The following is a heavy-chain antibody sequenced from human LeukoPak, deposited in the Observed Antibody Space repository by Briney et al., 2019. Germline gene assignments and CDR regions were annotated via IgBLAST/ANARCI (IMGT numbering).Heavy chain of an antibody. D-gene: IGHD3-16*02. V-gene: IGHV1-69*13. CDR1: GGTFSSYA. CDR3: ARVFPSYDYVWGSYRYGVEKWYFDL. Sequence: GASVKVSCKASGGTFSSYAISWVRQAPGQGLEWMGGIIPIFGTANYAQKFQGRVTITADESTSTAYMELSSLRSEDTAVYYCARVFPSYDYVWGSYRYGVEKWYFDLWGRGTLVTVSS. CDR2: IIPIFGTA. J-gene: IGHJ2*01.